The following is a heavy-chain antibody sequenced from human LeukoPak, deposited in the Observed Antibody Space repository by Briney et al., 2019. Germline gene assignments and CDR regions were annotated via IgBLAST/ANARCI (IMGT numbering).Heavy chain of an antibody. CDR3: ARGVPYDSWSGPHYSDY. Sequence: PGGSLRLSCAASGLTFSNYWMSWVRQAPGKGLEWVANIKEDGSEKYYVDSMKGRFTISRDNAKNSLYLQMNSLRAEDTAVYYCARGVPYDSWSGPHYSDYWGQGTLVTVSS. CDR2: IKEDGSEK. J-gene: IGHJ4*02. V-gene: IGHV3-7*01. CDR1: GLTFSNYW. D-gene: IGHD3-3*01.